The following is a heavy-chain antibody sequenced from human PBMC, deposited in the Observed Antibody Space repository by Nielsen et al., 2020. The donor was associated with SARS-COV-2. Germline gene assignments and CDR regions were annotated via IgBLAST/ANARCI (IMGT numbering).Heavy chain of an antibody. CDR2: IYYSGST. CDR3: ARHEADEYSYGYFRA. J-gene: IGHJ5*02. D-gene: IGHD5-18*01. V-gene: IGHV4-59*08. Sequence: WIRQPPGKGLEWIGYIYYSGSTNYNPSLKSRVTISVDTSKNQFSLKLSSVTAADTAVYYCARHEADEYSYGYFRAWGQGTLVTVSS.